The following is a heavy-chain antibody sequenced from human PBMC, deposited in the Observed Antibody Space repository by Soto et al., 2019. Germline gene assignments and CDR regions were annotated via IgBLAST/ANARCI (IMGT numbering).Heavy chain of an antibody. D-gene: IGHD2-8*01. CDR2: INPKSGGT. J-gene: IGHJ6*02. CDR3: ARGDSTDCSNGVCSFFYNHDMDV. V-gene: IGHV1-2*04. Sequence: ASVKVSCKASGYSFTDYHIHWVRQAPGQGLEWLGRINPKSGGTSTAQRFQGWVTMTTDTSISTASMELTRLTSDDTAIYYCARGDSTDCSNGVCSFFYNHDMDVWGQGTTVTVS. CDR1: GYSFTDYH.